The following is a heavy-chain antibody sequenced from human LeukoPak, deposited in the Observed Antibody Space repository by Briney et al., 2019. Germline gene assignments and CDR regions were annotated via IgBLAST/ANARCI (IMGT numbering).Heavy chain of an antibody. Sequence: SETLSLTCTVSGGSINSGSYYWTWIRQPAGEGLEWIGRIYTSGDTNYKPSLKSRVTISVDASKNQFSLRLGSVTAADTAVYYCAREESDWSSLGYYYHYMDVWGKGTTVTISS. CDR3: AREESDWSSLGYYYHYMDV. CDR1: GGSINSGSYY. CDR2: IYTSGDT. J-gene: IGHJ6*03. V-gene: IGHV4-61*02. D-gene: IGHD3-9*01.